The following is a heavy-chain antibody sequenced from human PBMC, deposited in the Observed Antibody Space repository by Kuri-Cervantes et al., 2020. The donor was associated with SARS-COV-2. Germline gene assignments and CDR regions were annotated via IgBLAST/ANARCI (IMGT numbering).Heavy chain of an antibody. D-gene: IGHD2-2*02. CDR3: ATDYAYQLLYSVYFQH. V-gene: IGHV1-2*02. J-gene: IGHJ1*01. CDR1: GYTFTGYY. Sequence: SVKVSCKASGYTFTGYYMHWVRQAPGQGLEWMGWINPNSGGTNYAQKFQGRVTMTRDTSISTAYMELSRLRSDDTAVYYCATDYAYQLLYSVYFQHWGQGTLVTVSS. CDR2: INPNSGGT.